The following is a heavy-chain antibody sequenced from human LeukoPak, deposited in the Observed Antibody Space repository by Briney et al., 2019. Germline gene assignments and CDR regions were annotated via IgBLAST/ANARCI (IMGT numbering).Heavy chain of an antibody. J-gene: IGHJ4*02. CDR1: GGSISSYY. Sequence: SETLSLTCTVSGGSISSYYWSWIRQPAGKGLEWIGRIYTSGSTNYNPSLKSRATISIDTSKKQFSLNLTSVTAADTAVYYCARGEDGTGDYRPTYFDSWGQGTLVIVSS. CDR2: IYTSGST. CDR3: ARGEDGTGDYRPTYFDS. V-gene: IGHV4-4*07. D-gene: IGHD4-17*01.